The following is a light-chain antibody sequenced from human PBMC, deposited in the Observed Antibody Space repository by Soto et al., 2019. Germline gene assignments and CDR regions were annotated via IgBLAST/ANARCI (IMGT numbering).Light chain of an antibody. J-gene: IGKJ2*01. CDR3: QQYGSSPYT. V-gene: IGKV3D-20*01. CDR2: DAS. CDR1: QSVSSSY. Sequence: EIVLTQSPATLSLSPGERATLSCRASQSVSSSYLAWYQQKPGLAPRLLIYDASSRATGIPDRFSGIGSGTDFTLTISRLEPEDFAVYYCQQYGSSPYTFGQGNKLEIK.